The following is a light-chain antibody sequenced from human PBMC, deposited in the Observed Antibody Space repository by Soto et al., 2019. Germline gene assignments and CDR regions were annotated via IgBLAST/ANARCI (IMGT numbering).Light chain of an antibody. CDR1: SSDVGSYNL. Sequence: QSALTQAASVSGSPGQSITISCTGTSSDVGSYNLVSWYQQHPGKAPKLMIYEVSKRPSGVSNRFSGSKSGNTASLTISGLQAEDEAAYYCCSYAGSSTPLIFGTGTKVTVL. J-gene: IGLJ1*01. CDR3: CSYAGSSTPLI. CDR2: EVS. V-gene: IGLV2-23*02.